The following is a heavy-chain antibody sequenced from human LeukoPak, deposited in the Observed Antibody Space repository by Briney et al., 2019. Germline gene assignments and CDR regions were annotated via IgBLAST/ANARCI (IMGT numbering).Heavy chain of an antibody. CDR1: GFTFGDYA. CDR3: TRDTGSYLESDWFDP. V-gene: IGHV3-49*03. D-gene: IGHD3-10*01. Sequence: GGSLRLSCTASGFTFGDYAMSWFRQAPGKGLEWVGFIRSKAYGGTTEYAASVKGRFTISRDDSKSIAYLQMNSLKTEDTAVYYRTRDTGSYLESDWFDPCGQGTLVTVSS. CDR2: IRSKAYGGTT. J-gene: IGHJ5*02.